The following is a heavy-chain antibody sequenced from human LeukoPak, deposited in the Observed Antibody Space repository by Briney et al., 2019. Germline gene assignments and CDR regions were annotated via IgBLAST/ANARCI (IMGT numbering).Heavy chain of an antibody. V-gene: IGHV2-70*04. J-gene: IGHJ4*02. D-gene: IGHD2-15*01. Sequence: SGPALVKPTQTLTLTCTFSGFSLSTTGMRVSWIRQPPGKALEWLARIDWDDDKFYSTSLRTRLTISKDTSDNQVVLTMTNMDPVDTATHYCARTYCSAGSCYFLFDYWGQGTLVTVSS. CDR3: ARTYCSAGSCYFLFDY. CDR2: IDWDDDK. CDR1: GFSLSTTGMR.